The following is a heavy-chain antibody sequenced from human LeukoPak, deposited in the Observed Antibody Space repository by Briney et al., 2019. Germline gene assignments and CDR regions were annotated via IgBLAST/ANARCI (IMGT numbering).Heavy chain of an antibody. V-gene: IGHV3-74*01. CDR3: VRGGPSTWF. J-gene: IGHJ4*02. CDR2: INDDGSDT. Sequence: GGSLRLSCAASGFTFKLYWMHWVRQVPGKGPVWVARINDDGSDTVYADSVKGRFTISRDDAKNMLFLQMNSLRGEDTAVYHCVRGGPSTWFWGQGTLSPSPQ. CDR1: GFTFKLYW. D-gene: IGHD3-22*01.